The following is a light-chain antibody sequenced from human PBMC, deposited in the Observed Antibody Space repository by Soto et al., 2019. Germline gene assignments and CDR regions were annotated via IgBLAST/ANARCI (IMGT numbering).Light chain of an antibody. Sequence: SVLPQSQGTLSLAPGARTTLSCRASQSISRYLAWYQQKPGQGPRLLIYGASSRATGTPDRFSGSGSGTDFTLTISRLEPEDFAVYYCHQYGSSPATFGQGTKVDIK. J-gene: IGKJ1*01. CDR1: QSISRY. V-gene: IGKV3-20*01. CDR2: GAS. CDR3: HQYGSSPAT.